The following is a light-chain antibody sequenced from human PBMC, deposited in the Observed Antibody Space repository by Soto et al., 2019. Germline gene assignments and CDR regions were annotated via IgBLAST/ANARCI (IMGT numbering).Light chain of an antibody. CDR1: ISDVGGYNY. CDR2: DVS. J-gene: IGLJ2*01. CDR3: SSYTTSSSLVL. V-gene: IGLV2-14*01. Sequence: QSALTQPASVSGSPGQSITISCTGTISDVGGYNYVSWYQQSPGKAPKLMIYDVSHRPSGVSNRFSGSKSGNTASLTISGLQAEDEAVYYCSSYTTSSSLVLFGGGTKLTVL.